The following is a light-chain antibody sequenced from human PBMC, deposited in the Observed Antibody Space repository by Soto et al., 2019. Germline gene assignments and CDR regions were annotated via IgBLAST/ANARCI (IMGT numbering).Light chain of an antibody. CDR1: SSNIGSNT. CDR3: ATWDDSLNGWV. V-gene: IGLV1-44*01. Sequence: QSVLTQPPSVSGTPGQRVTISCSGGSSNIGSNTVNWYQQLPGTAPKLLIYINTQRPSGVPARFSGSKSGTSASLAIRGLQSEDEADYYCATWDDSLNGWVFGGGTKVTVL. J-gene: IGLJ3*02. CDR2: INT.